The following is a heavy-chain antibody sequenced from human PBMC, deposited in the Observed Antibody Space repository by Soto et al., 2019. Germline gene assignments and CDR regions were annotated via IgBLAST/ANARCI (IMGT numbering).Heavy chain of an antibody. Sequence: QVQLVESGGGVVQPGRSLRLSCVASAFTFRNFGMHWVRQAPGKGLEWVAVISFNGNNKYYADSVKGRFTISRDNSNNTLCLQMNSLRAEDTAVYYCAKDRWRDHGICYWGQGTMVTVSS. CDR3: AKDRWRDHGICY. V-gene: IGHV3-30*18. CDR1: AFTFRNFG. J-gene: IGHJ4*02. D-gene: IGHD2-21*01. CDR2: ISFNGNNK.